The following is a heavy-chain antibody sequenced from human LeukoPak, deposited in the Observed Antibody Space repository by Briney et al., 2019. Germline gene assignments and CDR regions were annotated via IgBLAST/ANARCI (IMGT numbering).Heavy chain of an antibody. CDR3: ARVGWPYCGGDCYPMY. V-gene: IGHV4-39*07. D-gene: IGHD2-21*02. Sequence: SETLSLTRTVSGGSISSSSYYWGWIRQPPGKGLEWIGSIYYSGSTYYNPSLKSRVTISVDTSKNQFSLKLSSVTAADTAVYYCARVGWPYCGGDCYPMYWGQGTLVTVSS. CDR1: GGSISSSSYY. CDR2: IYYSGST. J-gene: IGHJ4*02.